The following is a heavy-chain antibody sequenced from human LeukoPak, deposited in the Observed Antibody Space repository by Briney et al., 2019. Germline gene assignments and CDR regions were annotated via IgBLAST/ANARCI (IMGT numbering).Heavy chain of an antibody. CDR2: VSYSGST. CDR1: GGSISSHY. J-gene: IGHJ4*02. Sequence: SETLSLTCTVSGGSISSHYWGWIRQPPGKGLEWIGYVSYSGSTNYNPSLKSRVTISVDTSKNQFSLKLSSVTAADTAVYYCARKGPPGGYFDYWGQGTLVTVSS. V-gene: IGHV4-59*11. D-gene: IGHD2-15*01. CDR3: ARKGPPGGYFDY.